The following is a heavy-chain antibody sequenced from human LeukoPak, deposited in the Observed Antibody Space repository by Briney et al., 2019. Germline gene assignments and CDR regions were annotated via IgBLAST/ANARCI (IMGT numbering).Heavy chain of an antibody. J-gene: IGHJ4*02. V-gene: IGHV4-61*02. CDR1: GGSSNIGNYY. CDR3: ARMRVTGTYPFDS. Sequence: SQTLSPTCTVSGGSSNIGNYYWTWIRQPAGKGLEWIGRIYTRGSTLYNPSLKSRVTISIDTSKNQFSLKLDSVTAADTAVYYCARMRVTGTYPFDSWGQGTLVVVSS. CDR2: IYTRGST. D-gene: IGHD1-1*01.